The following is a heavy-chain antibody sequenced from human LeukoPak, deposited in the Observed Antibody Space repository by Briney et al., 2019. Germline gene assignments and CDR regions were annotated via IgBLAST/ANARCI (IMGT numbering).Heavy chain of an antibody. CDR2: MSGFGRST. V-gene: IGHV3-23*01. CDR1: GCTFSSYA. CDR3: AKVQVSGSGYVDQFDH. Sequence: GGSLRFSCTASGCTFSSYALSWVRQAPGKGLEWVSAMSGFGRSTSYSDPAKGRFTISRDNSTNILYLQVNSLRADDTAMYYCAKVQVSGSGYVDQFDHCGHGTQFTVSS. D-gene: IGHD5-12*01. J-gene: IGHJ4*01.